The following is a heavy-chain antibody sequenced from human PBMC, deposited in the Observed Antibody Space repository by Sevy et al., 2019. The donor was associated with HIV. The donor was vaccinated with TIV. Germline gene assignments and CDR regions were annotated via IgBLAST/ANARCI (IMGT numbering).Heavy chain of an antibody. J-gene: IGHJ5*02. V-gene: IGHV3-11*01. CDR1: GFSFSDYY. CDR3: ASDSTYYEFWSGYYTGWFDP. CDR2: ISSSGSTI. D-gene: IGHD3-3*01. Sequence: GGSLRLSCAASGFSFSDYYMSWVRQAPGKGLEWVSYISSSGSTIYYEDSVKGRFTISRDNAKNSLYLQMNSLMAEDSAVYYCASDSTYYEFWSGYYTGWFDPWGQGTLVTVSS.